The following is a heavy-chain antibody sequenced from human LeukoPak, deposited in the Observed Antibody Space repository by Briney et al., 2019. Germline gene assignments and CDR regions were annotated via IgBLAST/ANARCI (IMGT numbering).Heavy chain of an antibody. V-gene: IGHV3-21*01. CDR3: AREWEVLDY. D-gene: IGHD1-26*01. CDR1: GFTFSSYS. Sequence: GGSLRLSCAASGFTFSSYSMNWVRQAPGKGLEWVSSIGITSSYTYYADSVKGRFTISRDSAKNSLYLQMNSLRVEDTAVYYCAREWEVLDYWGHGTLVTVSS. CDR2: IGITSSYT. J-gene: IGHJ4*01.